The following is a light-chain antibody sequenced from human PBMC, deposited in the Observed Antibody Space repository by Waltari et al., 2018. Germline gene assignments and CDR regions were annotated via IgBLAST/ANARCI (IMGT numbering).Light chain of an antibody. CDR1: QSFLYNSNNKNY. J-gene: IGKJ1*01. CDR2: WAS. V-gene: IGKV4-1*01. Sequence: DIVMTKSPDSLAVSLGERATINCKSSQSFLYNSNNKNYLAWYQQKPGQPTKLLISWASTRESGVPDRFSGSGSGTDFTLTISILQAEDVAIYYCLQYYSTPRTFGQGTKVEIK. CDR3: LQYYSTPRT.